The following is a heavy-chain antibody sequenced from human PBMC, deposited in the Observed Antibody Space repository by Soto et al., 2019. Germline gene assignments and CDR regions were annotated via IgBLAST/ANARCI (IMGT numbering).Heavy chain of an antibody. CDR1: GFAVRHNY. J-gene: IGHJ6*04. CDR2: IYSGGDT. V-gene: IGHV3-53*04. D-gene: IGHD3-10*01. CDR3: ARKTDSHPSGGDV. Sequence: EVQLVESGGGLVQPGGSLRLSCTASGFAVRHNYMTWVRQAPGKGLEWVSLIYSGGDTAYAGSVKGQFTISRHTSQNTPYLQINRPRAWGTAVYFFARKTDSHPSGGDVWGKGTAVTVSS.